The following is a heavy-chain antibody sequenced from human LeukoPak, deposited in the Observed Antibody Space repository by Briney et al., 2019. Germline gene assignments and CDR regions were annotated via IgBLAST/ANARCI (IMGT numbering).Heavy chain of an antibody. J-gene: IGHJ5*02. Sequence: GGSLRLSCAASGFTFSRYTMNWVRQAPGKGLEWVSHISTSGSAMYYADSVKGRFTISRDNAKDTLYLQMNSLRAEDTAVYYCAKGAQMVWDWFDRWGQGTLVTVSS. D-gene: IGHD2-8*01. CDR3: AKGAQMVWDWFDR. CDR2: ISTSGSAM. CDR1: GFTFSRYT. V-gene: IGHV3-48*01.